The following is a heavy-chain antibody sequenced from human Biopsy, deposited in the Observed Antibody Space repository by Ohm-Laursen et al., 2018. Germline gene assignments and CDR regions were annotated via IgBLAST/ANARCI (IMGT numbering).Heavy chain of an antibody. D-gene: IGHD6-13*01. J-gene: IGHJ4*02. CDR3: ARSPASTWTGYFES. CDR2: NIPILGTG. CDR1: GGTFSRYG. Sequence: SVKVSCKAPGGTFSRYGINWVRQAPGQGLEWLGGNIPILGTGNYAQKFQGRVTVAADTSTSTATMELRSLRSDDTALYYCARSPASTWTGYFESWGQGSLVTVSS. V-gene: IGHV1-69*06.